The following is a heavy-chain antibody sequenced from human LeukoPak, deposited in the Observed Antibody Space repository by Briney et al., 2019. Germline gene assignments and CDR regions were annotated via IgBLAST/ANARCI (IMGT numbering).Heavy chain of an antibody. D-gene: IGHD3-22*01. CDR2: IRYDGSNK. V-gene: IGHV3-30*02. Sequence: GGSLRLSCAASGFTFSSYGMHWVRQAPGKGLERVAFIRYDGSNKYYADSVKGRFTISRDNAKNSLYLQMNSLRAEDTAVYYCASQMDDSSGPLFDYWGQGTLVTVSS. CDR3: ASQMDDSSGPLFDY. J-gene: IGHJ4*02. CDR1: GFTFSSYG.